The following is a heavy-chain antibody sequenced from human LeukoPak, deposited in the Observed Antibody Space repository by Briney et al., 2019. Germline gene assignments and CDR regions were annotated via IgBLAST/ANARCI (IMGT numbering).Heavy chain of an antibody. J-gene: IGHJ1*01. CDR1: GGSISSYY. CDR2: IYYSGST. V-gene: IGHV4-59*05. Sequence: SETLSLTCTVSGGSISSYYWSWIRQPPGKGLEWIGSIYYSGSTYYNPSLKSRVTISVDTSKNQFSLKLSSVTAADTAVYYCAVKQQLIAEYFQHWGQGTLVTVSS. D-gene: IGHD6-13*01. CDR3: AVKQQLIAEYFQH.